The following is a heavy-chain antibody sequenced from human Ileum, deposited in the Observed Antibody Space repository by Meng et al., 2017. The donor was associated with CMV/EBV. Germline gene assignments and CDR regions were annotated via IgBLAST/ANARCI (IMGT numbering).Heavy chain of an antibody. CDR2: FGANGDYI. J-gene: IGHJ4*02. Sequence: GESLKISCAASGFSFSNYAMTWVRQAPGKGLEWVSGFGANGDYINYADSVRGRFTVSRDNFKNMVFLQMNSLRAEDTAIYYCTTHSGGYWGQGTLVTVSS. V-gene: IGHV3-23*01. CDR1: GFSFSNYA. CDR3: TTHSGGY.